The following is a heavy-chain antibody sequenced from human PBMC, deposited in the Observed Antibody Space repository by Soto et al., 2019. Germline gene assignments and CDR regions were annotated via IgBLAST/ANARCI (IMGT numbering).Heavy chain of an antibody. V-gene: IGHV4-38-2*02. CDR3: ARDWSLVYFDY. CDR1: GYSISSGYY. CDR2: IYHSGST. Sequence: SETLSLTCAVSGYSISSGYYWGWIRQPPGKGLEWIGSIYHSGSTYYNPSLKSRVTISVDTSKNQFSLKLSSVTAADTAVYYCARDWSLVYFDYWGQGPLVTVSS. J-gene: IGHJ4*02. D-gene: IGHD6-6*01.